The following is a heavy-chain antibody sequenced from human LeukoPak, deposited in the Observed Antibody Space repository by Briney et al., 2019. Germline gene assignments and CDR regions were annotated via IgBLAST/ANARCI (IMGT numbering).Heavy chain of an antibody. D-gene: IGHD3-3*01. CDR3: ARAYYDFWSGYSSRLDP. J-gene: IGHJ5*02. CDR2: ISAYNGNT. Sequence: ASVKVSCKASGFTFTNYGICWVRQAPGHGLEWMGWISAYNGNTNYAQKLQGRVTMTTDTSTSTAYMELRSLRSDDTAVYYCARAYYDFWSGYSSRLDPWGQGTLVTVSS. CDR1: GFTFTNYG. V-gene: IGHV1-18*01.